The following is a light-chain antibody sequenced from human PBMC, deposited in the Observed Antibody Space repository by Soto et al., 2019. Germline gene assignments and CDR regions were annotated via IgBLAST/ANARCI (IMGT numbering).Light chain of an antibody. CDR1: QDINYY. Sequence: IQMTQSPSTLSASVGDRIIITCQASQDINYYLNWYHQSPGKAPRLLVYDASNLQAGVPSRFSGSGSETHFVLVINDFPPEDVGTYYCQQYAELRTFGGGTKVDLK. CDR3: QQYAELRT. V-gene: IGKV1-33*01. J-gene: IGKJ4*01. CDR2: DAS.